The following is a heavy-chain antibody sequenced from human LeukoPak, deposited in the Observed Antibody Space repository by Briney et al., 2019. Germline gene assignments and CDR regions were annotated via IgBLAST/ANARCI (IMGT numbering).Heavy chain of an antibody. V-gene: IGHV3-23*01. J-gene: IGHJ6*02. CDR1: GFTFSAYA. CDR3: ARDLHYYEAMDV. CDR2: IGSDNKP. Sequence: GGSLRLSCEASGFTFSAYAMTWVRQAPGQGLEWVSSIGSDNKPHYSESVRGRFAISRDNSKTMLFLQLNSLRAEDTALYYCARDLHYYEAMDVWGQGTTVTVSS.